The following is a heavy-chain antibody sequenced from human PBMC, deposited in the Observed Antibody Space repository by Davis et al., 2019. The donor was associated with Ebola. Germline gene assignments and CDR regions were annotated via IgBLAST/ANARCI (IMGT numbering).Heavy chain of an antibody. CDR3: ARSSYQPDW. CDR1: GFTFSSYW. D-gene: IGHD2-2*01. J-gene: IGHJ1*01. Sequence: PGGSLRLSCVASGFTFSSYWMHWVRHTPGKGLVWVSRINTDGSFTDYADSVKGRFTISRDNARNTVSLQMNSLRAEDTALYYCARSSYQPDWWGQGTLVIVSS. CDR2: INTDGSFT. V-gene: IGHV3-74*01.